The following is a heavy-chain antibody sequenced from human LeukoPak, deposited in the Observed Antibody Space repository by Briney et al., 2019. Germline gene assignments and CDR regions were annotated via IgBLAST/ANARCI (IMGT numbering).Heavy chain of an antibody. D-gene: IGHD3-3*01. CDR1: GFTFSSYA. CDR2: FSGSGGST. V-gene: IGHV3-23*01. Sequence: GGSLRLSCAASGFTFSSYAMSWVRQAPGKGLEWVSAFSGSGGSTYYADSVKGRFTISRDNSKNTVYLQMNSLRAEDTAVYYCAKRSGGPSPFDYWGQGTLVTVSS. CDR3: AKRSGGPSPFDY. J-gene: IGHJ4*02.